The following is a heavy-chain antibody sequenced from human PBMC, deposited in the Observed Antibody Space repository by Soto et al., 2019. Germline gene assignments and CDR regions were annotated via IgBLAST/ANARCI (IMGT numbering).Heavy chain of an antibody. CDR3: AKDLGIVVVPAAKYRPIDY. CDR2: ISGSGGST. D-gene: IGHD2-2*01. Sequence: PGGSLRLSCAASGFTFSSHAMSWVRQTPGKGLEWVSAISGSGGSTYYADSVKGRFTISRDNSKNTLYLQMNSLRAEDTAVYYCAKDLGIVVVPAAKYRPIDYWGQGTLVTVSS. CDR1: GFTFSSHA. J-gene: IGHJ4*02. V-gene: IGHV3-23*01.